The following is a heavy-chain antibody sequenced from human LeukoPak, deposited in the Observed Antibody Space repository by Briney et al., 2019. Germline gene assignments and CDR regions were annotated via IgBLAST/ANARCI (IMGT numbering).Heavy chain of an antibody. D-gene: IGHD6-19*01. V-gene: IGHV4-34*01. CDR3: ATLGIAVASDV. J-gene: IGHJ6*02. CDR2: INHSGST. CDR1: GGSFSGYY. Sequence: SETLSLTCAVYGGSFSGYYWSWIRQPPGKGLEWIGEINHSGSTNYNPSLKSRVTISVDTSKNQFSLKLSSVTAADTAVYYCATLGIAVASDVWGQGTTVTVSS.